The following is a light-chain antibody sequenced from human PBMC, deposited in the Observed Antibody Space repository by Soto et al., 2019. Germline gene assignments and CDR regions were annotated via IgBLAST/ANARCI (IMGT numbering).Light chain of an antibody. CDR1: QSVFSRSNNRNY. CDR2: WAS. J-gene: IGKJ4*01. Sequence: DIVMTQSPDSLAVPLGERATINCKSRQSVFSRSNNRNYLAWYQXKPGQPPKLXIYWASTRESGVPDRFSGSASGTDLTINISSLKTDDGEVDDCQHYLTTPLTFAGGTKVDIK. V-gene: IGKV4-1*01. CDR3: QHYLTTPLT.